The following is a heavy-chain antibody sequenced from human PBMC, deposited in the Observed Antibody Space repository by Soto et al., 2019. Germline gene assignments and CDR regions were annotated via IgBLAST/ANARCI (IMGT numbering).Heavy chain of an antibody. CDR1: GFTFSNSA. Sequence: GGSLRLSCAASGFTFSNSAMVWVRQAPGKGLEWVALISYDGSNKYYADSVKGRFTISRDNSKNTLYLQMNSLRAEDTAVYYCARDNKYYYGTGESPGDWFDHWGQGTLVTVSS. CDR3: ARDNKYYYGTGESPGDWFDH. CDR2: ISYDGSNK. D-gene: IGHD3-10*01. V-gene: IGHV3-30*03. J-gene: IGHJ5*02.